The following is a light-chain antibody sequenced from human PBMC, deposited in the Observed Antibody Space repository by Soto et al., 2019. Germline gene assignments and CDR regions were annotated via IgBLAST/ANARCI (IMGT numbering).Light chain of an antibody. CDR2: DTS. CDR3: QQYSNWPTIT. J-gene: IGKJ5*01. V-gene: IGKV3-15*01. CDR1: QSVSIQ. Sequence: ETVMTQSPGTLSLSLGERATLSCRASQSVSIQLAWYQQKPGQAPRLLIYDTSTRATGIPARFSGIGSGTEFTLTISSLQSEDFAVYYCQQYSNWPTITFGQGTRLEIK.